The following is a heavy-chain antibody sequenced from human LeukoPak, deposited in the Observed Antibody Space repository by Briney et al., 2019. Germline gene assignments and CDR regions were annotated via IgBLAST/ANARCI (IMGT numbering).Heavy chain of an antibody. CDR1: GYSISSGYY. CDR3: ARPLRYYDFWSGYRQGAFDI. D-gene: IGHD3-3*01. J-gene: IGHJ3*02. CDR2: IYHSGST. Sequence: SETLSLTCAVSGYSISSGYYWGWIRQPPGKGLEWIGSIYHSGSTYYNPSLKSRVTISVDTSKDQFSLKRSSVTAADTAVYYCARPLRYYDFWSGYRQGAFDIWGQGTMVTVSS. V-gene: IGHV4-38-2*01.